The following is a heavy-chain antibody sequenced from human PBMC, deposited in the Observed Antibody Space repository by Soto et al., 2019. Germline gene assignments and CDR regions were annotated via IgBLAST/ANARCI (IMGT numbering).Heavy chain of an antibody. V-gene: IGHV1-18*01. Sequence: ASVKVSCKASGYTFTSYGISWVRQAPGQGLEWMGWISAYNGNTNYAQKLQGRVTMTTDTSTSTAYMELRSLRSDDTAVYYCARPSRGPGGGSSWFNYYYYYMDVWGKGTTVTVSS. J-gene: IGHJ6*03. CDR2: ISAYNGNT. CDR3: ARPSRGPGGGSSWFNYYYYYMDV. CDR1: GYTFTSYG. D-gene: IGHD6-13*01.